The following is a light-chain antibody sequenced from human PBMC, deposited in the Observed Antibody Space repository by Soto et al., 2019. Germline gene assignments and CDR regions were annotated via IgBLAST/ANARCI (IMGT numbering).Light chain of an antibody. CDR2: EVS. CDR3: SSYAGSNNYVV. Sequence: QSALTQPASVSGSPGQSITISCTGTSSDVGGYDYVSWYQHHPGKVPKLIIYEVSKRPSGVSHRFSGSKSGNTASLTISGLQAEDEADYYCSSYAGSNNYVVFGGGTKVTVL. V-gene: IGLV2-14*01. J-gene: IGLJ2*01. CDR1: SSDVGGYDY.